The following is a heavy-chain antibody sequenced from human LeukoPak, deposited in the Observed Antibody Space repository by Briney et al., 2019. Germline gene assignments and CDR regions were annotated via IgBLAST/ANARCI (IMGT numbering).Heavy chain of an antibody. V-gene: IGHV4-59*01. J-gene: IGHJ3*02. CDR3: ARVGGQWQPKDAFDI. CDR2: IYYSGST. D-gene: IGHD6-19*01. Sequence: PSETLSLTCTVSGGSISSYYWSWIRQPPGKGLEWIAYIYYSGSTNYNPSLKRRVTISVDTSKNQFSLKLSSVTAADTAVYYCARVGGQWQPKDAFDIWGQGTMVTVSS. CDR1: GGSISSYY.